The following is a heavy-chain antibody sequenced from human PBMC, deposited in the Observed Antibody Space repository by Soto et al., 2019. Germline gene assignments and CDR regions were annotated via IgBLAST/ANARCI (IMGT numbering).Heavy chain of an antibody. Sequence: GASVKVSCTASGYTFTSYGISWVRQAPGQGPEWMGWISTYNANTEYAEKFQGRVTMTTDTSTSTVYMEVRSLRSDDTAVYYCARDSCSGGSCYIDYWGQGTLVTVSS. CDR2: ISTYNANT. CDR3: ARDSCSGGSCYIDY. D-gene: IGHD2-15*01. V-gene: IGHV1-18*01. CDR1: GYTFTSYG. J-gene: IGHJ4*02.